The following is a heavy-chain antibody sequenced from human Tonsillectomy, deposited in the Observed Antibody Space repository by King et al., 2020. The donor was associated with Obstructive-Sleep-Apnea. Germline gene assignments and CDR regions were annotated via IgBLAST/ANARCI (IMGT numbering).Heavy chain of an antibody. V-gene: IGHV3-23*04. CDR1: GFTFSSYA. CDR3: AKDARLVRGVITPFDY. CDR2: ISGSGGST. Sequence: VQLVESGGGLVQPGGSLRLSCAASGFTFSSYAMSWVRQAPGKGLEWVTAISGSGGSTYYADSVQGRFTLSRDNSKNTLYPQMNSLTAEDTAVYYCAKDARLVRGVITPFDYWGQGTLVTVSS. D-gene: IGHD3-10*01. J-gene: IGHJ4*02.